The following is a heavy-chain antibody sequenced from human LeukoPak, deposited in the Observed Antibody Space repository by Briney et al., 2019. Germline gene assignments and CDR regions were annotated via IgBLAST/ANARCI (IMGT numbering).Heavy chain of an antibody. CDR3: ARFSIAAAGTGGY. V-gene: IGHV3-23*01. CDR1: GFTFSSYA. CDR2: ISGSGGST. Sequence: PGGSLRLSCAASGFTFSSYAMSWVRQAPGKGLEWVSAISGSGGSTYYADSVKGRFTISRDNSKNTLYLQMSSLRAEDTAVYYCARFSIAAAGTGGYWGQGTLVTVSS. J-gene: IGHJ4*02. D-gene: IGHD6-13*01.